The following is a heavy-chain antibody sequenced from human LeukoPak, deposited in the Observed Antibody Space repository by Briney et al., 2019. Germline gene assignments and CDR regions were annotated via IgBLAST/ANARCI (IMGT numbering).Heavy chain of an antibody. CDR3: ARVLFGSSSYNWFDP. J-gene: IGHJ5*02. CDR1: GGSISSGSYY. CDR2: IYTSGST. Sequence: SQTLSLTCTVSGGSISSGSYYWSWIRQPAGKGLEWIGRIYTSGSTNYNPSLKSRVTISVDTSKNQFSLKLSSVTAADTAVYYCARVLFGSSSYNWFDPWGQGTLVTVSS. V-gene: IGHV4-61*02. D-gene: IGHD6-6*01.